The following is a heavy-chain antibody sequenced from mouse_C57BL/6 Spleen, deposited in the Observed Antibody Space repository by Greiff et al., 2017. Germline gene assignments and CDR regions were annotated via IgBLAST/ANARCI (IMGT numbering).Heavy chain of an antibody. V-gene: IGHV7-3*01. CDR3: ARSQGGYYAMDY. Sequence: DVHLVESGGGLVQPGGSLSLSCAASGFTFTDYYMSWVRQPPGKALEWLGFIRNKANGYTTEYSASVKGRFTISRDNSQSILYLQMNALRAEDSATYYCARSQGGYYAMDYWGQGTSVTVSS. CDR1: GFTFTDYY. CDR2: IRNKANGYTT. J-gene: IGHJ4*01.